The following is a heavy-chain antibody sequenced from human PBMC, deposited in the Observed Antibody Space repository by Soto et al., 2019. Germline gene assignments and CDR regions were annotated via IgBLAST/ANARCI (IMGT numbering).Heavy chain of an antibody. CDR2: FDPEDGET. V-gene: IGHV1-24*01. Sequence: ASVKVSCKASGYTFTSYGISWVRQAPGQGLEWMGGFDPEDGETIYAQKFQGRVTMTEDTSTDTAYMELSSLRSEDTAVYYFAAWPTKRTSRYYFDYWGQGTLVTVSS. CDR3: AAWPTKRTSRYYFDY. J-gene: IGHJ4*02. D-gene: IGHD2-8*01. CDR1: GYTFTSYG.